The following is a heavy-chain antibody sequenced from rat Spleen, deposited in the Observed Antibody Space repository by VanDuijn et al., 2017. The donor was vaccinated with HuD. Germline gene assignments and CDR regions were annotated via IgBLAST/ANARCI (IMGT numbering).Heavy chain of an antibody. CDR2: VQTGGIT. Sequence: QVQLKESGPGLVQPSQTLSLTCTVSGFSLTGYSVHWVRQPPGKGLEWMGRVQTGGITDYSSPLKSRQSIGRDTSKSQVFLKMNSRQTEDTATYCCARVGGGYSDTDYWGQGVMVTVSS. J-gene: IGHJ2*01. CDR1: GFSLTGYS. V-gene: IGHV2-19*01. CDR3: ARVGGGYSDTDY. D-gene: IGHD1-11*01.